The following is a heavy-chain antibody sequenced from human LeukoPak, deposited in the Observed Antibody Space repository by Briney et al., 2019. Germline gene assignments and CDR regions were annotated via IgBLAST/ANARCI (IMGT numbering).Heavy chain of an antibody. CDR3: ASSYCGGDCYSPSYFDY. V-gene: IGHV1-69*04. Sequence: GASVKVSCTASGGTFSSYAISWVRQAPGQGLEWMGRIIPILGIANYAQKFQGRVTITADKSTSTAYMELSSLRSEDTAVYYCASSYCGGDCYSPSYFDYWGQGTLVTVSS. J-gene: IGHJ4*02. D-gene: IGHD2-21*02. CDR2: IIPILGIA. CDR1: GGTFSSYA.